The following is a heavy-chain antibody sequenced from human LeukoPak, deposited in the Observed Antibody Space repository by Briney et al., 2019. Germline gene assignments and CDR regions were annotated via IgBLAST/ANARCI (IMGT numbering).Heavy chain of an antibody. CDR3: ARGTGYSSKAFDI. J-gene: IGHJ3*02. D-gene: IGHD6-13*01. V-gene: IGHV3-48*03. Sequence: PGGSLRLSCAGSGFTFSSYYMIWVRQAPGKGLEWVSYISSNAGTIYNADSVKGRFTISRDNAKNSLYLQMNSLRAEDTAVYYCARGTGYSSKAFDIWGQGTMVTVSS. CDR2: ISSNAGTI. CDR1: GFTFSSYY.